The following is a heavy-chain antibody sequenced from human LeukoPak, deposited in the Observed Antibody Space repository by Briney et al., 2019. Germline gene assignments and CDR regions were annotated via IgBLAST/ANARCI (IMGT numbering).Heavy chain of an antibody. D-gene: IGHD3-22*01. CDR2: ISPSSSYI. CDR3: VRVMPFYSDASGYALDY. CDR1: GFSFSSYA. V-gene: IGHV3-21*01. Sequence: GGSLRLSCAASGFSFSSYAVIWRRQDSGKGLEWVSSISPSSSYIHYADSVKGRFTISRDDAKNSLYLQMNSLRAEDSAMYYCVRVMPFYSDASGYALDYWGQGALVTVSS. J-gene: IGHJ4*02.